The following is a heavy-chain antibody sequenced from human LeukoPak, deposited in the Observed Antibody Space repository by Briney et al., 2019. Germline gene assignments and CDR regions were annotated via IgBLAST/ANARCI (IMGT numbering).Heavy chain of an antibody. V-gene: IGHV1-69*13. CDR2: IIPILGTA. CDR3: ATKRGYSYGSPH. Sequence: SVTVSCTASGGTFSSYAISWVRQAPGQGLEWMGGIIPILGTANYAQKFQGRVTITADESTSTAYMELSSLRSEDTAVYYCATKRGYSYGSPHWGQGTLVTVSS. J-gene: IGHJ4*02. D-gene: IGHD5-18*01. CDR1: GGTFSSYA.